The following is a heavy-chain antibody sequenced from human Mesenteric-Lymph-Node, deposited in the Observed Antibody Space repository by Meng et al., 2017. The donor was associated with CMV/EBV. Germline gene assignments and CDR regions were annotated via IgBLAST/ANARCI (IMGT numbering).Heavy chain of an antibody. J-gene: IGHJ3*02. V-gene: IGHV3-53*05. D-gene: IGHD3-16*01. CDR1: GFSVTSNY. CDR2: IRNDGST. Sequence: GGSLRLSCAASGFSVTSNYMTWVRQAPGKGLEWVSFIRNDGSTTYTASVQGRFTISRDNSKNTVYLQMNSLRPEDTAAYYCARGENIWGQGTMVTVSS. CDR3: ARGENI.